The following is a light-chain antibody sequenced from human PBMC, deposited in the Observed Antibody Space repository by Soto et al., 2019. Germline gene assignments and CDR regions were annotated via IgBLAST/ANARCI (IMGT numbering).Light chain of an antibody. Sequence: DIQMTQSPSSLSASVGDRVTITCRASQTITSYLNWYQQKPGKAPKLLIYAASSLQSGVPSRFSGSGSGTDFTLTISSLQPEDFATYYCQQSFSKCPYTFGQGTKVDIK. J-gene: IGKJ2*01. V-gene: IGKV1-39*01. CDR1: QTITSY. CDR3: QQSFSKCPYT. CDR2: AAS.